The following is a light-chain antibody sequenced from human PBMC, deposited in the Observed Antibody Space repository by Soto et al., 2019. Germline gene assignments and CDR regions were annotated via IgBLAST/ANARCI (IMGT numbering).Light chain of an antibody. V-gene: IGLV4-69*01. CDR2: LNSDGRH. J-gene: IGLJ1*01. CDR1: SGHSSYA. CDR3: QTWGTGIRV. Sequence: QSVLTQSPSASASLGASVKLTCTLSSGHSSYAIAWHQQQPEKGPRYLMKLNSDGRHSKGDGIPDRFSGSISGAERYLTISSLQSEDEADYYCQTWGTGIRVFGTGTKLTVL.